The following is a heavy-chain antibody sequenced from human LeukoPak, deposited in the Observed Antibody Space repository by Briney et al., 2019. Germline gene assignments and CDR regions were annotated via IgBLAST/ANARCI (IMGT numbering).Heavy chain of an antibody. D-gene: IGHD2-2*01. J-gene: IGHJ4*02. V-gene: IGHV3-7*04. CDR3: ATDLQPFDF. CDR1: GFTFSNYA. CDR2: IKQDGSEK. Sequence: GGSLRLSCAASGFTFSNYAMSWVRQAPGKGLEWVANIKQDGSEKYYVDSVKGRFTISRDNANNSLYLQMNTLRAEDTAVYYCATDLQPFDFWGQGTLVTVSS.